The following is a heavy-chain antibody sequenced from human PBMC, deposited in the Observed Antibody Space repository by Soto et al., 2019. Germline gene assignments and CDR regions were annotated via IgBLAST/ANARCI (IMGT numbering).Heavy chain of an antibody. CDR3: AKGRSYYYYYGVDV. CDR1: GFTFSDYY. CDR2: ISSSGSTI. V-gene: IGHV3-11*01. Sequence: GGSLRLSCAASGFTFSDYYMSWIRQAPGKGLEWVSYISSSGSTIYYADSVKGRFTISRDNSKSTLYLQMNSLRAEDTALYYCAKGRSYYYYYGVDVWGQGTTVTVSS. J-gene: IGHJ6*02.